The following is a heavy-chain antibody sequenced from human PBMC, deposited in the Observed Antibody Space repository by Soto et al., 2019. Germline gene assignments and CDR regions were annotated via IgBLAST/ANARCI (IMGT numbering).Heavy chain of an antibody. D-gene: IGHD2-2*01. CDR1: GGTFSSYA. CDR2: IIPIFGTA. CDR3: AWEYFSSTSCPFDC. Sequence: QVQLVQSGAEVKKPGSSVKVSCKASGGTFSSYAISWVRQAPGQGLEWMGGIIPIFGTANYAQKFQGRVTITADKSTSTPEMEQSSLRPEDTAVYYCAWEYFSSTSCPFDCWGQGTLVTVSS. V-gene: IGHV1-69*06. J-gene: IGHJ4*02.